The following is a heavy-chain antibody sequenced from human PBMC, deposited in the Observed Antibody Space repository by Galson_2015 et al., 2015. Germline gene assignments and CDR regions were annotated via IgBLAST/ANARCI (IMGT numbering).Heavy chain of an antibody. Sequence: SLRLSCAAPEFTFSSYYMSWVRQAPGKGLEWVSSISSTTTYIYYADSVKGRFTISRDNAKNSLYLQMNSLGAEDTAVYYCARQILDYDFWSGYYPTNFDYWG. J-gene: IGHJ4*01. CDR2: ISSTTTYI. D-gene: IGHD3-3*01. V-gene: IGHV3-21*01. CDR1: EFTFSSYY. CDR3: ARQILDYDFWSGYYPTNFDY.